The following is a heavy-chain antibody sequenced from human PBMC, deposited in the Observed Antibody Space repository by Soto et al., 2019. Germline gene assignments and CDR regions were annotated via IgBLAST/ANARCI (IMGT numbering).Heavy chain of an antibody. CDR3: AHTLVAGLGYYFDY. D-gene: IGHD6-19*01. V-gene: IGHV2-5*02. CDR1: GYSLSTPRVA. Sequence: QITLKESGPTLVKPTQTLTLTCTFSGYSLSTPRVAVGWIRQPPGKALEWLALIYWDDDKRYSPFLKSRLTITKDTSKNQVVLTMTNMDPMDTATYFCAHTLVAGLGYYFDYWGQGTLVTVSS. J-gene: IGHJ4*02. CDR2: IYWDDDK.